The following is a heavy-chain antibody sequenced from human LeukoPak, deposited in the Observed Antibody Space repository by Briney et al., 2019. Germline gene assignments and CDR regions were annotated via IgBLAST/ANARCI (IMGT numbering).Heavy chain of an antibody. J-gene: IGHJ4*02. Sequence: QTGGSLRLSCAASRFTFSSYGMHWVRQAPGKGLEWVAVISYDGSNKYYADSVKGRFTISRDNSKNTLYLQMNSLRAEDTAVYYCANSYPAVAGITASDFDYWGQGTLVTVSS. CDR1: RFTFSSYG. D-gene: IGHD6-19*01. CDR3: ANSYPAVAGITASDFDY. CDR2: ISYDGSNK. V-gene: IGHV3-30*18.